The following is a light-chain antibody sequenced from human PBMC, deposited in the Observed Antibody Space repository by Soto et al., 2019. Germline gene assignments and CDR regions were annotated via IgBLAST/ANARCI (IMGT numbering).Light chain of an antibody. V-gene: IGKV3-20*01. CDR2: GAS. CDR1: QSVSSSY. CDR3: QQYGDSPPRYT. Sequence: ELVLTQSPGTLSLSPGERATLSCRASQSVSSSYLAWYQQRPGQAPRLLIYGASTRATGIPDRFSGSASGADFTLTISRLEPEDFAMCYCQQYGDSPPRYTFGQGTKLEIK. J-gene: IGKJ2*01.